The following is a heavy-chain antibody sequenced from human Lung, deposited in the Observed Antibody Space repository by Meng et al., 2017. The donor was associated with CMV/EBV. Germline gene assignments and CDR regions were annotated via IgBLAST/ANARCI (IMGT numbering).Heavy chain of an antibody. J-gene: IGHJ5*02. Sequence: YVHLVRQDPEQELGWMGWINPKNDGTSYTQKFQSRVTMTKDTSISTAYMELSRLRSDDTAVYYCARGMEGIVPAIESVAGILGWFDPWGQGTLVTVSS. CDR2: INPKNDGT. CDR3: ARGMEGIVPAIESVAGILGWFDP. V-gene: IGHV1-2*02. CDR1: Y. D-gene: IGHD5-12*01.